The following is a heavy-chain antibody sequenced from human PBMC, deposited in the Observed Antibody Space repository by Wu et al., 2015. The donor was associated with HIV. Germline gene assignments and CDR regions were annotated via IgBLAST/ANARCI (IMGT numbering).Heavy chain of an antibody. D-gene: IGHD2-2*01. CDR3: ATGYCSSTSCRRGWFDP. Sequence: QVQLVQSGAEVKKPGSSVKVSCKASGGTFSSYAISWVRQALGQGLEWMGRIIPIFGTANYAQKFQGRVTITADESTSTAYMELSSLRSEDTAVYYCATGYCSSTSCRRGWFDPVGPGNPGHRLL. V-gene: IGHV1-69*13. J-gene: IGHJ5*02. CDR2: IIPIFGTA. CDR1: GGTFSSYA.